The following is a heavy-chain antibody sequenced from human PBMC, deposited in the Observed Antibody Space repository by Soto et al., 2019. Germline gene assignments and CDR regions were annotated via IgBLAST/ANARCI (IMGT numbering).Heavy chain of an antibody. CDR3: ASHYYDSSGYYKAFEH. J-gene: IGHJ5*02. CDR1: GGSLSSYY. Sequence: SETLSLTCTVSGGSLSSYYWSWIRQPPGKGLEWIGYIYYSGSTNYNPSLKSRVTISVDTSKNQFSLKLSSVTAADTAVYYCASHYYDSSGYYKAFEHWGQGTLVNVSS. V-gene: IGHV4-59*01. CDR2: IYYSGST. D-gene: IGHD3-22*01.